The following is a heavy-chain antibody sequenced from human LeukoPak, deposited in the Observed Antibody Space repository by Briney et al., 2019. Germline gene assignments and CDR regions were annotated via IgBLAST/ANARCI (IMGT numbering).Heavy chain of an antibody. CDR2: ISYDGSNK. CDR3: ARGAPAKDPDTNWFDP. Sequence: PGGSLRLSCAASGFTFSSYAMHWVRQAPGKGLEWVAVISYDGSNKYYADSVKGRFTISRDNSKNTLYLQMNSLRAEDTAVYYCARGAPAKDPDTNWFDPWGQGTLVTVSS. CDR1: GFTFSSYA. D-gene: IGHD4/OR15-4a*01. J-gene: IGHJ5*02. V-gene: IGHV3-30*04.